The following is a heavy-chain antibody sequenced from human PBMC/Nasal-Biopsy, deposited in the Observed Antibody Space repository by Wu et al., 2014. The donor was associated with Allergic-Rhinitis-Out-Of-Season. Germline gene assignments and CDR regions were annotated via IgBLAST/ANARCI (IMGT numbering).Heavy chain of an antibody. CDR1: GFSVSSNF. J-gene: IGHJ3*01. V-gene: IGHV3-66*01. D-gene: IGHD2-2*01. Sequence: LRLSCAASGFSVSSNFMNWVRHSPGKGLEWVSVIYTGGATYYANSVRGRFTTSTDISKNTVYLQMNSLRAEDTGVYYCVSLADGVLDCTSTSCPNDAFDLWGQGTMVTVFS. CDR3: VSLADGVLDCTSTSCPNDAFDL. CDR2: IYTGGAT.